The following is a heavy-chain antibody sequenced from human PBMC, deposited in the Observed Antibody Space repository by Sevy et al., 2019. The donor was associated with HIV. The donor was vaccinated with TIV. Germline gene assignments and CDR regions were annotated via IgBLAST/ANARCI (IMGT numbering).Heavy chain of an antibody. CDR3: ARGSSSIGTNAFDI. J-gene: IGHJ3*02. V-gene: IGHV3-11*01. CDR1: GFTFSDYY. CDR2: ISSSGSTI. Sequence: GGSLRLSCAASGFTFSDYYMSWIRQAPGKGLEWVSYISSSGSTIYNANSVKGRITISRDNATNSLYLQMNSLRAEDTAVYYCARGSSSIGTNAFDIWGQGTMVTVSS. D-gene: IGHD6-6*01.